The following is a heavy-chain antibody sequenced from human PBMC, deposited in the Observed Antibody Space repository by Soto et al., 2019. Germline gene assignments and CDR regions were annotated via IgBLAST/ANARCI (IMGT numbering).Heavy chain of an antibody. J-gene: IGHJ5*02. CDR2: MNPNSGNT. CDR3: ARGRGLRRPTRNWFDP. D-gene: IGHD2-2*01. Sequence: QVQLVQSGAEVKKPGASVKVSCKASGYTFTSYDINWVRQATGQGLEWMGWMNPNSGNTGYAQKFQGRVTMTRSTSISTAYMELSSLRSEDTAVYYCARGRGLRRPTRNWFDPWGQGTLVTVSS. V-gene: IGHV1-8*01. CDR1: GYTFTSYD.